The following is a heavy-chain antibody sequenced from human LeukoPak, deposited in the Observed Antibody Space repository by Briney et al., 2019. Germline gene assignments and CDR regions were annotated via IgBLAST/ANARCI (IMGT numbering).Heavy chain of an antibody. CDR3: ARGQTTVTVDY. CDR1: GFTFSSYG. Sequence: PGRSLRLSCAASGFTFSSYGMHWVRQAPGKGLEWAAVIWYDGSNKYYADSVKGRFTISRDNSKNTLYLQMNSLRAEDTAVYYCARGQTTVTVDYWGQGTLVTVSS. CDR2: IWYDGSNK. D-gene: IGHD4-17*01. V-gene: IGHV3-33*01. J-gene: IGHJ4*02.